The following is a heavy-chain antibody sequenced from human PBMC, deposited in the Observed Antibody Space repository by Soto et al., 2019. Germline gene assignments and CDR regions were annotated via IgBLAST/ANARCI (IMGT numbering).Heavy chain of an antibody. CDR1: GASISSSNYF. CDR2: IFYSGST. V-gene: IGHV4-39*01. CDR3: ARRYGWLYFDY. D-gene: IGHD3-10*01. Sequence: SSETLSLTCTVSGASISSSNYFWGWIRQPPGKGLEWIGTIFYSGSTYYNPSLKSRVTISVDTSKNQFSLKLTSVTAADTALYYCARRYGWLYFDYWGQGSLVTVSS. J-gene: IGHJ4*02.